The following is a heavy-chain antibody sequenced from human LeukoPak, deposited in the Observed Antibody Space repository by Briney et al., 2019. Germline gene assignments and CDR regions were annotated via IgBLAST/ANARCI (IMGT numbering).Heavy chain of an antibody. CDR3: ARDHKGYSYGYRGGYYHYYYMDV. CDR2: IKQDGSEE. V-gene: IGHV3-7*03. Sequence: GGSLRLSCAASGFTFSSYWMSWVRQAPGKGLEWVANIKQDGSEENYVDSVKGRFTTSRDNSKNTLYLQMNSLRVEDTAVYYCARDHKGYSYGYRGGYYHYYYMDVWGKGTTVTVSS. CDR1: GFTFSSYW. J-gene: IGHJ6*03. D-gene: IGHD5-18*01.